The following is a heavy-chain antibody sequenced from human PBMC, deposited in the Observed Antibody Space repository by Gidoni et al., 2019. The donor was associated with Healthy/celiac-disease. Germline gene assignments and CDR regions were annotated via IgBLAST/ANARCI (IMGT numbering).Heavy chain of an antibody. CDR2: ISANSRSI. V-gene: IGHV3-9*01. CDR1: GFTMADYA. CDR3: AKPTVTTPDYYGMDV. Sequence: EVQLVESGGGLVQPGRTLRLSCAASGFTMADYAMHWVRKAPGKCLEWYSGISANSRSIGYADPVNGRFTISIDNAKNSLYLQMNSLSAEDTALYYCAKPTVTTPDYYGMDVWGQGTTVTVSS. J-gene: IGHJ6*02. D-gene: IGHD4-17*01.